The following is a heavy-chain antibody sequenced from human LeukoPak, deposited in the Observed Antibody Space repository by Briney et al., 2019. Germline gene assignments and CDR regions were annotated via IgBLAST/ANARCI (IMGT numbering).Heavy chain of an antibody. J-gene: IGHJ4*02. CDR3: ARGTIVATIDY. D-gene: IGHD5-12*01. Sequence: PVKVSCKASGGTFSSYAISWVRQAPGQGLEWMGRIIPILGTANYAQKFQGRVTITADKSTSTAYMELSSLRSEDTAVYYCARGTIVATIDYWGQGTLVTVSS. CDR2: IIPILGTA. CDR1: GGTFSSYA. V-gene: IGHV1-69*04.